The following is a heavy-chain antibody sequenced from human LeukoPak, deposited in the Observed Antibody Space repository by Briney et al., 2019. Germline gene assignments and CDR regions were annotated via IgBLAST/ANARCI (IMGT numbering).Heavy chain of an antibody. CDR3: ARHPTYYDILTGQSWFDP. V-gene: IGHV3-21*01. CDR2: ISSSSSYI. Sequence: GGSLRLSCAASGFTFSSYSMNWVRQAPGKGLEWVSSISSSSSYIYYADSVKGRFTISRDNAKNSLYLQMNSLRAEDTAVYYCARHPTYYDILTGQSWFDPWGQGTLVTVSS. D-gene: IGHD3-9*01. CDR1: GFTFSSYS. J-gene: IGHJ5*02.